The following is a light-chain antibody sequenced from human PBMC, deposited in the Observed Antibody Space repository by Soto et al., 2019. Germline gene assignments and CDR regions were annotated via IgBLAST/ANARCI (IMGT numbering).Light chain of an antibody. CDR3: QQYYTWPS. J-gene: IGKJ5*01. V-gene: IGKV3-15*01. CDR2: GAS. CDR1: QSVRSN. Sequence: EIVMTQSPATLSVSPWERATLSCRASQSVRSNLAWYQQKPGQAPRLLIYGASTRATGVPARFSGSGSGTEFTLTISSLQSEDFAVYYCQQYYTWPSFGQGTRLEIK.